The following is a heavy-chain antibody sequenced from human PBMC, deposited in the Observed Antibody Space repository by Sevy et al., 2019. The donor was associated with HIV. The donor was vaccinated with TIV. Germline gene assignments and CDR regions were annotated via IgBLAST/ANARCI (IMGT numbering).Heavy chain of an antibody. V-gene: IGHV1-2*06. J-gene: IGHJ3*02. CDR3: ARDETFDAFDI. Sequence: ASVKVSRKASGYTFTGYYMHWVRQAPGQGLEWMGRINPNSGGTNYAQKFQGRVTMTRDTSISTAYMELSRLRSDDTAVYYCARDETFDAFDIWGQGTMVTVSS. CDR1: GYTFTGYY. CDR2: INPNSGGT.